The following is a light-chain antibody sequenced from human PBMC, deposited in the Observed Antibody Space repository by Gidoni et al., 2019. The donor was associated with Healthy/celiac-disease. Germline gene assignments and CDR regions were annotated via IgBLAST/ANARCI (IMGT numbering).Light chain of an antibody. J-gene: IGLJ1*01. CDR3: QAWDSSTAFYV. Sequence: SYELTQPPSLSVSPGQTASIPCSGAKLGDKYACWSQQKPGQSPVLVIYQDSKRPSGIPERFSGSNAGNTATLTISGTQAMDEADYYCQAWDSSTAFYVFGTGTKVTVL. CDR2: QDS. V-gene: IGLV3-1*01. CDR1: KLGDKY.